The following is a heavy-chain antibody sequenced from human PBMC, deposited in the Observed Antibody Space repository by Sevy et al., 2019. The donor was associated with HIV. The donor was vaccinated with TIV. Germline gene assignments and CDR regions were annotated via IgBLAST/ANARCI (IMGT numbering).Heavy chain of an antibody. CDR3: TRGLRGYYHGSTAHFYFDS. Sequence: ASVKVSCKTSGFPFRNYDINWLRQGTGQGLEWMGWMNPHTGNAGYSQTFQGRVTITRNTSITTAYMELSSLGSEDTAVYYCTRGLRGYYHGSTAHFYFDSWGQGTLVTVSS. D-gene: IGHD3-10*01. J-gene: IGHJ4*02. V-gene: IGHV1-8*01. CDR1: GFPFRNYD. CDR2: MNPHTGNA.